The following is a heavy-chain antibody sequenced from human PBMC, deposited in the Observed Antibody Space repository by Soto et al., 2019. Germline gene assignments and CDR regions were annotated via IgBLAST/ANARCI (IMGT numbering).Heavy chain of an antibody. CDR1: GGTISSYA. CDR3: ARRNGEQWLHTPGDWFDP. J-gene: IGHJ5*02. V-gene: IGHV1-69*06. CDR2: IMPIFGTA. D-gene: IGHD6-19*01. Sequence: SVKVSSNDSGGTISSYAISWLRQAPGQGLEWMGGIMPIFGTASSGQKFQGRVTITADKSTSTAYRELSSLRAEDTAVYYCARRNGEQWLHTPGDWFDPWGQGTLVTVSS.